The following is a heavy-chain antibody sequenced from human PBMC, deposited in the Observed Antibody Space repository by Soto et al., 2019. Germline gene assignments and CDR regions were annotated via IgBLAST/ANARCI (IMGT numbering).Heavy chain of an antibody. Sequence: EVQLLESGGGLVQPGGSLRLSCAASGFTFSSYAMSWVRQAPGKGLEWVLAVSSSGGSTYYADSGKGRFTISRDNSKNTLYLQMNSLRAEDTAVYYCAKYSTSWRGGQFDYWGQGTLVTVSS. J-gene: IGHJ4*02. CDR3: AKYSTSWRGGQFDY. V-gene: IGHV3-23*01. CDR2: VSSSGGST. D-gene: IGHD6-13*01. CDR1: GFTFSSYA.